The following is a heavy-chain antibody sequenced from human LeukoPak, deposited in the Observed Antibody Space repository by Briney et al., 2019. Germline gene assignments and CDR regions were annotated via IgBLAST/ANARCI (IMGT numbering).Heavy chain of an antibody. Sequence: SVTVSCKASGYTFTTYAMHWVRQAPGQRLEWMGWINAGNDYTKYSQKFQGRVTITRDTSASTAYMELSSLRSEDTAVYYCARDVWDNILTGSVFDLWGQGTLVSVSS. D-gene: IGHD3-9*01. CDR3: ARDVWDNILTGSVFDL. J-gene: IGHJ5*02. CDR1: GYTFTTYA. CDR2: INAGNDYT. V-gene: IGHV1-3*01.